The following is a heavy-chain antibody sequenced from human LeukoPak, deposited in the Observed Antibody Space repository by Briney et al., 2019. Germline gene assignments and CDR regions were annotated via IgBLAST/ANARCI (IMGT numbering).Heavy chain of an antibody. D-gene: IGHD3-3*01. CDR3: ARGEGYYDCWSGYLGRVPYYYYYMDV. CDR2: LKQDGCEK. V-gene: IGHV3-7*01. Sequence: GVSLRLLCAASGFTYSSYWMRGVRQAPGKGRVWVANLKQDGCEKYYVDSVKGRFTISRDNAKNSLYLQMNSLRAEDTAVYYCARGEGYYDCWSGYLGRVPYYYYYMDVWGKGTTVTVSS. CDR1: GFTYSSYW. J-gene: IGHJ6*03.